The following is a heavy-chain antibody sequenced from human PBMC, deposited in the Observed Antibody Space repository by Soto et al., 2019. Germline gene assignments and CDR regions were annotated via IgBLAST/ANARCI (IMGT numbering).Heavy chain of an antibody. J-gene: IGHJ5*02. CDR3: ARDHGCAVATKNWFDP. CDR2: SYTSWST. CDR1: GGSISSYY. V-gene: IGHV4-4*07. Sequence: QVQLQESGPGLVKPSETLSLTCTASGGSISSYYWSWIRQPAGKGLEWIGGSYTSWSTNDNPSLNSRVTMSVDTSKNQCTLELRPVTAADTAVDYCARDHGCAVATKNWFDPWGQGTLVTVSS. D-gene: IGHD5-12*01.